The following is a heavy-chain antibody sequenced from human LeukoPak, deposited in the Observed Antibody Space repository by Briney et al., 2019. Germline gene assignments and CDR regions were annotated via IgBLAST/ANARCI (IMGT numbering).Heavy chain of an antibody. J-gene: IGHJ3*02. D-gene: IGHD5-24*01. CDR2: MYPGDSDT. CDR1: GYSFSTYW. Sequence: GESLKISCRGSGYSFSTYWVGWVRQMPGKGLEWMGIMYPGDSDTRYSPSFQGQFTISADKSVSTAYLQWSSLKASDTAMYYCARRDGYNMGAFDIWGQGTMVTVSS. V-gene: IGHV5-51*03. CDR3: ARRDGYNMGAFDI.